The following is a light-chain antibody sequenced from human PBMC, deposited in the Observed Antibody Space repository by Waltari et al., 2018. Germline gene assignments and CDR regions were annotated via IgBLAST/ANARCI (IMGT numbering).Light chain of an antibody. V-gene: IGLV1-47*01. J-gene: IGLJ2*01. CDR2: GNN. Sequence: QSILTQPPSASGTPGRTVTISCSGSNSHVGANSVCRYQQLPGTAPKLLLFGNNQRPSGVPDRFSGSKSGTSASLAIRGLRSEDEADYYCATWDDRLTAVFGGGTKLTVL. CDR1: NSHVGANS. CDR3: ATWDDRLTAV.